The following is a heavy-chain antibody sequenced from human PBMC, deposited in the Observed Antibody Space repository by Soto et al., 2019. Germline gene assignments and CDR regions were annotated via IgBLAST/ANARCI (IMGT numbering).Heavy chain of an antibody. CDR2: FNPSGLST. CDR1: GSITNHH. CDR3: AKVTHRGPIAVAGPLGS. D-gene: IGHD6-19*01. J-gene: IGHJ4*02. Sequence: QVHLVQSGAEVKKPGASVNVSCQASGSITNHHMHWVRQAPGQGLEWMGIFNPSGLSTTYEQKFQGRVTIIRDTSTSTVYMELSSLTSEDTAVYFCAKVTHRGPIAVAGPLGSWGQGTLVIVSS. V-gene: IGHV1-46*01.